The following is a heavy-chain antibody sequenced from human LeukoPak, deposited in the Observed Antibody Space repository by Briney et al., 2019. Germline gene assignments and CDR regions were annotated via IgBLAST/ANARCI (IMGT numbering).Heavy chain of an antibody. CDR1: GGSISSSSHS. D-gene: IGHD6-13*01. CDR2: LYYTGRT. CDR3: AQSLGSSNWIGNWFDP. V-gene: IGHV4-39*01. Sequence: KSSETLSLTCTVSGGSISSSSHSWGWIRQPPGKGLEWTGSLYYTGRTYYNPSLKSRVTISVDTSKNQFSLKLSSVTAADTAVYYCAQSLGSSNWIGNWFDPWGQGTLVTVSS. J-gene: IGHJ5*02.